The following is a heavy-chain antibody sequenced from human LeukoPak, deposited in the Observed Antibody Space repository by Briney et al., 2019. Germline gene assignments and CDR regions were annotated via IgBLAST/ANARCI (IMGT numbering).Heavy chain of an antibody. V-gene: IGHV4-59*01. CDR3: ARGSLDDYGGNSARYNWFDA. J-gene: IGHJ5*02. CDR2: IYYSANT. Sequence: SETLSLTCTVSGGSISSYYWSWIRQPAGKGLEWIGYIYYSANTNYNPSLKSRVTILVDTPMNHFSLRLSSVTAADTAVYYCARGSLDDYGGNSARYNWFDAWGQGILVTVSS. D-gene: IGHD4-23*01. CDR1: GGSISSYY.